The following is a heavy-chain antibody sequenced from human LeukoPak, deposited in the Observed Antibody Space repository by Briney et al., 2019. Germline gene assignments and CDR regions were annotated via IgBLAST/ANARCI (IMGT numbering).Heavy chain of an antibody. Sequence: PGGSLRLSCAASGFTFSSYAISWVRQAPGKGLEWVSAIGGGTNTYYAESVKGRFTISRDNSKNTVYLQMRAEDTAVYYCANSRGYGSGNLWGQGTLVTVSS. CDR1: GFTFSSYA. V-gene: IGHV3-23*01. CDR3: ANSRGYGSGNL. CDR2: IGGGTNT. D-gene: IGHD3-10*01. J-gene: IGHJ5*02.